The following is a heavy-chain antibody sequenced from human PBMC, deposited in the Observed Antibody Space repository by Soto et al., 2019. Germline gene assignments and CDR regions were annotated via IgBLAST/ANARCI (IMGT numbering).Heavy chain of an antibody. J-gene: IGHJ1*01. CDR3: ASHLYSNYQYFQH. V-gene: IGHV3-30-3*01. D-gene: IGHD4-4*01. CDR2: ISYDGSNK. CDR1: GFTFSSYA. Sequence: GGSLRLSCAASGFTFSSYAMHWVRQAPGKGLEWVAVISYDGSNKYYADSVKGRFTISRDNSKNTLYLQMNSLRAEDTAVYYCASHLYSNYQYFQHWGQGTLVTVSS.